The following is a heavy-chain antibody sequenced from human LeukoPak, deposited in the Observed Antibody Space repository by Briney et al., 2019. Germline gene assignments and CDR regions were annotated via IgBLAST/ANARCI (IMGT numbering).Heavy chain of an antibody. D-gene: IGHD5-18*01. J-gene: IGHJ3*02. V-gene: IGHV5-51*01. CDR1: GYSFTSYW. CDR2: IYPGDSDT. CDR3: ARPDTAMVDAFDI. Sequence: GESLKISCKGSGYSFTSYWIGWVRQMPGKGLEWMGSIYPGDSDTRYSPSLPGQVTISADKSTCTDYLSWSSLKASDTAMYFCARPDTAMVDAFDIWGQGTMVTVSS.